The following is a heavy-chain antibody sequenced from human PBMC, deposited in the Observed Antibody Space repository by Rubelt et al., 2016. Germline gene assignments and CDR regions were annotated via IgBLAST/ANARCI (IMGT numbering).Heavy chain of an antibody. CDR1: GYTFTGYY. CDR3: ARVSGYDPFYYYGMDV. V-gene: IGHV1-2*04. Sequence: QVQLVQSGAEVKKPGASVKVSCKASGYTFTGYYMHWVRQAPGQGLEWMGWINPNSGGTNYAQKFQGWGAMTRDTSISPAYMELSRLRSDDTAVYYCARVSGYDPFYYYGMDVLGQGTTVTVSS. D-gene: IGHD5-12*01. J-gene: IGHJ6*02. CDR2: INPNSGGT.